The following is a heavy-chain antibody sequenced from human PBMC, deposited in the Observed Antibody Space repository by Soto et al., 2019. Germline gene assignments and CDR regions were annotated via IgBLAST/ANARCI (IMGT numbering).Heavy chain of an antibody. CDR1: GFIFSSYG. J-gene: IGHJ4*02. D-gene: IGHD5-18*01. V-gene: IGHV3-30*18. CDR3: AKTNTVMAYTIDY. CDR2: VSYDGTNK. Sequence: GGSLRLSCAASGFIFSSYGMHWVRQAPGKGLEWVAVVSYDGTNKYYADSVKGRFTISRDNSKNTLYLQMNSLRAEDTAVYYCAKTNTVMAYTIDYWGQGTLVTVSS.